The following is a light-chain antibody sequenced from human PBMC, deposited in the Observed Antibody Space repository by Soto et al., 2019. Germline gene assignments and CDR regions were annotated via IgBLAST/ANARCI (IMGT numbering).Light chain of an antibody. J-gene: IGKJ1*01. V-gene: IGKV1-5*01. CDR1: QSISSW. CDR2: DAS. Sequence: DIQMTQSPSTLSASVGDRVTITCRAIQSISSWLAWYQQKPGKAPKLLIYDASSLESGVPSRFSGSGSGTEFTLTISSLQPDDFATYYCQQYNSYPTFGQGTKVEIK. CDR3: QQYNSYPT.